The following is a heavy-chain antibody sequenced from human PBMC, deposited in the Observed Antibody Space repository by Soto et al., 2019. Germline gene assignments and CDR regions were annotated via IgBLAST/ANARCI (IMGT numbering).Heavy chain of an antibody. J-gene: IGHJ6*03. D-gene: IGHD2-2*01. V-gene: IGHV4-59*08. CDR2: IYYSGST. CDR3: AAGGGVVPAATTTYYYYYYMDV. CDR1: GGSISSYY. Sequence: QVQLQESGPGLVKPSETLSLTCTVSGGSISSYYWSWIRQPPGKGLEWIGYIYYSGSTNYNPSLKSRVTISVDTSKNQFSRKLSSVTAADTAVYYCAAGGGVVPAATTTYYYYYYMDVWGKGTTVTVSS.